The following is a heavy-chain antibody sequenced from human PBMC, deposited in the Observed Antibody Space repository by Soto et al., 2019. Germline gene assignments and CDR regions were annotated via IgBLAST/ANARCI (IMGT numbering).Heavy chain of an antibody. CDR2: MNPDSGVT. J-gene: IGHJ4*02. CDR1: GYTFAGFY. CDR3: ARGGRMVSESYFDM. Sequence: GQLVQSGAEVKGPAASIRASCKTSGYTFAGFYMHWVRQAAGQRLDWMGWMNPDSGVTDLAQKFPGSITIVKDTSTKTAYPAMDRLTTEDKGVNYCARGGRMVSESYFDMWGQGTLVTVSS. V-gene: IGHV1-2*02. D-gene: IGHD2-8*01.